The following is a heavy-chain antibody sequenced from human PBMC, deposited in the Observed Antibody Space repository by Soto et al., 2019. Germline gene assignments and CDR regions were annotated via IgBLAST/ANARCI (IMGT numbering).Heavy chain of an antibody. CDR2: IYYGGNT. V-gene: IGHV4-30-4*01. J-gene: IGHJ6*02. CDR1: GGSISNGDYY. Sequence: QVQLQESGPGLVKPSETLSLTGNVFGGSISNGDYYWSWIRQPPGKGLQYIGYIYYGGNTNYNPSLKSLLTMSIDRSANHFSLTLTSVTAADTAVYYCARVSGHYYYGVDVWGQGTTVIVSS. CDR3: ARVSGHYYYGVDV.